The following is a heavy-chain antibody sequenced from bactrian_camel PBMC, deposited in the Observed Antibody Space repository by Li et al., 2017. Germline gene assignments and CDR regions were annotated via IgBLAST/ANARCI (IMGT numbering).Heavy chain of an antibody. CDR3: VRGWDDGSWSFKY. CDR2: ISGGGITT. Sequence: SWGGLVQPGGSLRLSCSAGGSTSMYWWMCWVRQAPGKGLEWVSSISGGGITTYYADSVKGQFTISRDNAKNTVYLQMNSLKPEDTAVCYCVRGWDDGSWSFKYWGQGTQVTVS. V-gene: IGHV3S25*01. D-gene: IGHD3*01. CDR1: GSTSMYWW. J-gene: IGHJ4*01.